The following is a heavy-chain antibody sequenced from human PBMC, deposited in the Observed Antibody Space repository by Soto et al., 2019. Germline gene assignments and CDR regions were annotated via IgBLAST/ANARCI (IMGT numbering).Heavy chain of an antibody. CDR1: GFTFSDYA. CDR2: VSHDGRNT. Sequence: VQLVESGGGVVQPGRSLRLSCAASGFTFSDYAMHWVRQAPGMGLEWVAVVSHDGRNTHYADSVKGRFTISRDSSKNTVSLEMTSLRAEDTAVDYCAKGGRQWLVTSDFNYWGQGALLTVSS. D-gene: IGHD6-19*01. CDR3: AKGGRQWLVTSDFNY. V-gene: IGHV3-30*18. J-gene: IGHJ4*02.